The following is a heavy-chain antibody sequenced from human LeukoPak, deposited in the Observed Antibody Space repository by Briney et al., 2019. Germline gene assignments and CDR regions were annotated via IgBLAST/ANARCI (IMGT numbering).Heavy chain of an antibody. V-gene: IGHV1-69*06. CDR2: IIPICGTA. J-gene: IGHJ4*02. D-gene: IGHD3-10*01. CDR1: GCTFSSYA. Sequence: WAAVKVSCKASGCTFSSYAISGVRQAPGQGLEWMGGIIPICGTANYAQKFQGRVTITADKSTSTAYLELSSLSSEDTAVYYCARGRYYYGSGSYYNLGYFDYWGQGTLVTVSS. CDR3: ARGRYYYGSGSYYNLGYFDY.